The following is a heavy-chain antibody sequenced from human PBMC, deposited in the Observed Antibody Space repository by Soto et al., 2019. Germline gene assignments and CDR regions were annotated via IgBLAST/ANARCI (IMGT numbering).Heavy chain of an antibody. CDR2: ISYTGSA. CDR1: GGSISSNNYF. Sequence: QVQLQESGPGLVKPSQTLSLTCTVSGGSISSNNYFWSWIRQHPGKGLEWIGYISYTGSAYYSPSQESRVTISVYTSKNQFSLRLNSVTAADTDMYYCARVVVSPATSDAFDIWGQGTMDTVSS. V-gene: IGHV4-31*03. D-gene: IGHD1-26*01. CDR3: ARVVVSPATSDAFDI. J-gene: IGHJ3*02.